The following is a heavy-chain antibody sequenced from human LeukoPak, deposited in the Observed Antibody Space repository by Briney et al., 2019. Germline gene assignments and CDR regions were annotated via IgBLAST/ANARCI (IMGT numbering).Heavy chain of an antibody. Sequence: GGSLRLSCAASGFTFSDYYMSWIRQAPGKGLEWVSYISSSGSTIYYADSVKGRFTISRDNAKNSLYLQMNSLRAEDTAVYYCARGSVIWFGEQYYFDYWGQGTLVTVSS. CDR3: ARGSVIWFGEQYYFDY. D-gene: IGHD3-10*01. J-gene: IGHJ4*02. V-gene: IGHV3-11*01. CDR1: GFTFSDYY. CDR2: ISSSGSTI.